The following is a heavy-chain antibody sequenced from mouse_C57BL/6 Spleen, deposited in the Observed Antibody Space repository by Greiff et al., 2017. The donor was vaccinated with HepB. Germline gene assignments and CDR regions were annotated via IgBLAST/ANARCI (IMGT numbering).Heavy chain of an antibody. CDR1: GYTFTSYW. CDR3: AKNYDGSSYSFEY. CDR2: IHPNSGST. D-gene: IGHD1-1*01. J-gene: IGHJ2*01. Sequence: QVHVKQPGAELVKPGASVKLSCKASGYTFTSYWMHWVKQRPGQGLEWIGMIHPNSGSTNYNEKFKSKATLTVDKSSSTAYMQLSNLTSEDSAVYYCAKNYDGSSYSFEYWGQGTTLTVSA. V-gene: IGHV1-64*01.